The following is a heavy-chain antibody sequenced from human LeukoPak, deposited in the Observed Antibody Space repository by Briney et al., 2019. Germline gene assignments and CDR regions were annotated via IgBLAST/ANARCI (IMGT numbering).Heavy chain of an antibody. CDR3: ARDSGPVQYYDSSGPLGY. Sequence: GRSLRLSCAASGFTFSSYAMHWVRQAPGKGLEWVAVISYDGSNKYYADSVKGRFTISRDNSKNTLYLQMNSLRAEDTAVYYCARDSGPVQYYDSSGPLGYWGQGTLVTVSS. D-gene: IGHD3-22*01. J-gene: IGHJ4*02. CDR1: GFTFSSYA. CDR2: ISYDGSNK. V-gene: IGHV3-30*01.